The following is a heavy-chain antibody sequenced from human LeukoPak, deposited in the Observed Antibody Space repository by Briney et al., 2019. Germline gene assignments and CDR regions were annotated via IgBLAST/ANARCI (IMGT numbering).Heavy chain of an antibody. D-gene: IGHD3-16*02. V-gene: IGHV4-59*01. CDR3: ARGHYDYVWGSYRYFDY. CDR1: GGSFSGYY. CDR2: IYYSGST. J-gene: IGHJ4*02. Sequence: SETLSLTCAVYGGSFSGYYWSWIRQPPGKGLEWIGYIYYSGSTNYNPSLKSRVTISVDTPKNQFSLKLSSVTAADTAVYYCARGHYDYVWGSYRYFDYWGQGTLVTVSS.